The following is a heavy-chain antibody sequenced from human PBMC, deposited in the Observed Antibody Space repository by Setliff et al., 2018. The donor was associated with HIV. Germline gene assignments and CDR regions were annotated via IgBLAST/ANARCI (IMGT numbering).Heavy chain of an antibody. CDR3: AHYYYDTSGQPFDY. CDR2: VYPSGSV. V-gene: IGHV4-4*07. CDR1: GASVSSHY. Sequence: SETLSLTCTVSGASVSSHYWTWIRQPAGKRLEWIGRVYPSGSVNYSPSFQSRVSMSIDTSKNQFSLTLTSVTAADTAVYYCAHYYYDTSGQPFDYWGQGTLVTVSS. J-gene: IGHJ4*02. D-gene: IGHD3-22*01.